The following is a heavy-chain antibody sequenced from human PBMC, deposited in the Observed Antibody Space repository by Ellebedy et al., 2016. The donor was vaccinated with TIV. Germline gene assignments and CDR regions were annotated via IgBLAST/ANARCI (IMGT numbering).Heavy chain of an antibody. CDR3: ATDPTIAAAGYLTGPDWYFDL. Sequence: ASVKVSCXASGYTFTGYYMHWVRQAPGKGLEWMGGFDPEDGETIYAQKFQGRVTMTEDTSTDTAYMELSSLRSEDTAVYYCATDPTIAAAGYLTGPDWYFDLWGRGTLVTVSS. CDR1: GYTFTGYY. V-gene: IGHV1-24*01. J-gene: IGHJ2*01. D-gene: IGHD6-13*01. CDR2: FDPEDGET.